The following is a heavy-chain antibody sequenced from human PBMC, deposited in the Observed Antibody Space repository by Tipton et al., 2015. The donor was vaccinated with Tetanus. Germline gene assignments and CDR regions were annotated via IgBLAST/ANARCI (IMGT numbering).Heavy chain of an antibody. CDR2: IFYTGSR. V-gene: IGHV4-39*01. CDR3: ARQEPPRRFLPDSSGSSD. J-gene: IGHJ4*02. D-gene: IGHD3-22*01. Sequence: TLSLTCAVSGVSIRSSTYFWGWIRQPPGKGLEWIGHIFYTGSRHYNPSLESRVTISVDTSKNQFSLNLSSVTAADTAVYFCARQEPPRRFLPDSSGSSDWGQGILVTVSS. CDR1: GVSIRSSTYF.